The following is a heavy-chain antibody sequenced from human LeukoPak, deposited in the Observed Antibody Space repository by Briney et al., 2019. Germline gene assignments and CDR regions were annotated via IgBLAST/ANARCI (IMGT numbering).Heavy chain of an antibody. CDR1: GGSISSGGYY. D-gene: IGHD3-3*01. Sequence: SETLSLTCTVSGGSISSGGYYWSWIRQPPGKGLEWIGYIYHSGSTYYNPSLKSRVTISVDRSKNQFSLKLSSVTAADTAVYYCARVRFLEWLPRYWFDPRGQGTLVTVSS. CDR2: IYHSGST. V-gene: IGHV4-30-2*01. CDR3: ARVRFLEWLPRYWFDP. J-gene: IGHJ5*02.